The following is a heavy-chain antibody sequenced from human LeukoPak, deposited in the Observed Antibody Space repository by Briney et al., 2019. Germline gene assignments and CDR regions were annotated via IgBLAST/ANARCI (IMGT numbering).Heavy chain of an antibody. D-gene: IGHD3-22*01. Sequence: GGSLRLSCTASGFTFGSWMIWVRQAPRKGLEWVASIKQDGSEKYYLDSVKGRFTMSRDSAKNSLYLQMSNLRVEDTAVYYCYDTSSRWGQGTLVTVSS. CDR1: GFTFGSW. J-gene: IGHJ4*02. V-gene: IGHV3-7*01. CDR2: IKQDGSEK. CDR3: YDTSSR.